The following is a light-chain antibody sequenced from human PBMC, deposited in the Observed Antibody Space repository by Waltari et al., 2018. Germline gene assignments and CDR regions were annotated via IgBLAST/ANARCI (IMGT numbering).Light chain of an antibody. Sequence: IQMTQSPSAFSASVGDRVTTSCRASQNIYSNIAWYQQKPGKAPKLLIYAASSLQSGIPSRFSGSGSGTDFTLTISSLQPEDSAAYYCQHYYDNPFTFGPGTKLDIK. CDR1: QNIYSN. V-gene: IGKV1-6*01. CDR3: QHYYDNPFT. J-gene: IGKJ3*01. CDR2: AAS.